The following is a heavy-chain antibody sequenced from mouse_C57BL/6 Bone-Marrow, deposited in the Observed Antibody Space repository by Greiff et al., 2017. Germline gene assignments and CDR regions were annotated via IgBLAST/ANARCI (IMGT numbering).Heavy chain of an antibody. D-gene: IGHD1-1*01. CDR3: ARSTRTAVVAPHAMDY. J-gene: IGHJ4*01. CDR2: INPSSGYT. CDR1: GYTFTSYW. Sequence: QVQLQQSGDELAKPGASVKLSCKASGYTFTSYWMHWVKQRPGQGLEWIGYINPSSGYTKYNQKCKDKATLTADKSSSTAYMQLSNLKYEDSAVYYWARSTRTAVVAPHAMDYWGQGTSVTVSS. V-gene: IGHV1-7*01.